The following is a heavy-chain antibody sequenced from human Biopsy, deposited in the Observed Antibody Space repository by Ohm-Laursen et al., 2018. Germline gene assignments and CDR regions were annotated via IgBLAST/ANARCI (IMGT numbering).Heavy chain of an antibody. J-gene: IGHJ4*02. CDR1: GFTFSSYA. Sequence: SLRLSCSASGFTFSSYAMTWFRQAPGKGLEWVSTISGNSDIIYGTDSVKGRFTISRDNSKNTLYLQMNSLRADDTAVYYCALAAAQTVTHFGYWGQGTLVTVSS. CDR2: ISGNSDII. D-gene: IGHD4-17*01. CDR3: ALAAAQTVTHFGY. V-gene: IGHV3-23*01.